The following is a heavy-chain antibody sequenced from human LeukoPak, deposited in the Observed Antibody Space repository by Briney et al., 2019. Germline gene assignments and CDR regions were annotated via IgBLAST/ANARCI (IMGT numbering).Heavy chain of an antibody. CDR1: GGTFSSYA. CDR2: ISPIFGTA. Sequence: SVKVSCKASGGTFSSYAISWVRQAPGQGLEWMGGISPIFGTANYAQKFQGRVTITADESTSTAYMELSSLRSEDTAVYYCAREGSSLKFFDLWGQGTLVTVSS. CDR3: AREGSSLKFFDL. J-gene: IGHJ3*01. D-gene: IGHD3-10*01. V-gene: IGHV1-69*13.